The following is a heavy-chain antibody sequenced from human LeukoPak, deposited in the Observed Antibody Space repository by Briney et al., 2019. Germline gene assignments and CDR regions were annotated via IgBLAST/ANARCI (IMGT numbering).Heavy chain of an antibody. Sequence: GGSLRLSCAASGVTLSTYAMSWARQAPGKGLEWVSGISSSGSGDNTYYADSVKGRFTISRDNSKNTLYLQMNSLRAEDTAVYYCAKDPLKTRGVIQWGDYWGQGTLVTVSS. D-gene: IGHD3-10*01. V-gene: IGHV3-23*01. CDR3: AKDPLKTRGVIQWGDY. J-gene: IGHJ4*02. CDR2: ISSSGSGDNT. CDR1: GVTLSTYA.